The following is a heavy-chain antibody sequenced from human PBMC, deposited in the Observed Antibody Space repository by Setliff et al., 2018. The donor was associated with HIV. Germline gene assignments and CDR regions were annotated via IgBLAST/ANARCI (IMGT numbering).Heavy chain of an antibody. J-gene: IGHJ3*02. CDR3: ARLKFVVRGGYDAFDI. D-gene: IGHD3-10*01. V-gene: IGHV4-39*07. CDR1: GGSISSSSFY. CDR2: IYHSGST. Sequence: KPSETLSLTCTVSGGSISSSSFYWGWIRQPPGKGLEWIGSIYHSGSTYYNPSLKSRVTISVDTSKNQFSLKLSSVTAADTAVYCCARLKFVVRGGYDAFDIWGQGTMVTVSS.